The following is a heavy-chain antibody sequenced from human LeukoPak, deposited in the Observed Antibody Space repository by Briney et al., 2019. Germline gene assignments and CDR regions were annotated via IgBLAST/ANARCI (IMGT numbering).Heavy chain of an antibody. Sequence: GESLKISCKGSGYIFATRWLAWVRHMPRGGLGWVGINFSNDSDAMYSPSFQGQVTISADKSISTAYLQWISLKASDSAMYYCARGAYGSGSYYNYYGMDVWGQGTTVTVSS. CDR2: NFSNDSDA. CDR3: ARGAYGSGSYYNYYGMDV. V-gene: IGHV5-51*01. J-gene: IGHJ6*02. D-gene: IGHD3-10*01. CDR1: GYIFATRW.